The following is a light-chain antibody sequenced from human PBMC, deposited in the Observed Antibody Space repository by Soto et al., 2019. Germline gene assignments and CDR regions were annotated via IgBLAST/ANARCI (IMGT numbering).Light chain of an antibody. CDR1: RSNIGAGYE. V-gene: IGLV1-40*01. CDR3: QSYDSSLSGYV. Sequence: QSVLTQPPSASEAPGQRVTISCTGSRSNIGAGYEAHWYQQVPGTAPKLLIYENNNRPSGVPDRFSGSKSGTSASLAITGLQAEDEAEYYCQSYDSSLSGYVFGTGTKLTVL. CDR2: ENN. J-gene: IGLJ1*01.